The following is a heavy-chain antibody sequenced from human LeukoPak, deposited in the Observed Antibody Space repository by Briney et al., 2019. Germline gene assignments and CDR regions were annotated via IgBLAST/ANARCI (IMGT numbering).Heavy chain of an antibody. J-gene: IGHJ4*02. Sequence: SGPTLVDPTQTLTLTCTVSGFSLGISGMFVSWIRQPPGKALEGLARIDLNEDKYYTTSPTTSPTISKDPSKNQVLITMTNMDPADTATYYCARIRRDLNYYGSGRSYFDYWGQGTLVTVSS. CDR3: ARIRRDLNYYGSGRSYFDY. CDR1: GFSLGISGMF. CDR2: IDLNEDK. V-gene: IGHV2-70*11. D-gene: IGHD3-10*01.